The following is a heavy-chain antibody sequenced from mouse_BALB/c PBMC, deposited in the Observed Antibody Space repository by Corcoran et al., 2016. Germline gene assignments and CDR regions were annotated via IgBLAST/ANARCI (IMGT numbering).Heavy chain of an antibody. V-gene: IGHV1-61*01. D-gene: IGHD1-1*01. Sequence: QVQLQQPGAELERPGDSVKLSCKASGYTFTSYWMNWVKQRPGQGLEWIGMIDPSDSENHYNQMFKDKATLNVDKSSTTAYMQLSSLTSEDSAVYYCARGADYYGMCYGDSSGQGTTLTVSS. CDR3: ARGADYYGMCYGDS. CDR2: IDPSDSEN. CDR1: GYTFTSYW. J-gene: IGHJ2*01.